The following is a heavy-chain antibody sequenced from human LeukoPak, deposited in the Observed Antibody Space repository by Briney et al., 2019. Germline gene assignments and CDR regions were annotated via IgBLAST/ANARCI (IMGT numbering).Heavy chain of an antibody. CDR1: GFTFSSYE. CDR2: ISSSGSTI. V-gene: IGHV3-48*03. Sequence: GGSLRLSCAASGFTFSSYEMNWVRQAPGKGLEWVSYISSSGSTIYFADSVKGRFTISRDNAKNSLYLQMISLRAEDAAVYYCARGQRWLQLYYFDYWGQGTLVTVSS. D-gene: IGHD5-24*01. J-gene: IGHJ4*02. CDR3: ARGQRWLQLYYFDY.